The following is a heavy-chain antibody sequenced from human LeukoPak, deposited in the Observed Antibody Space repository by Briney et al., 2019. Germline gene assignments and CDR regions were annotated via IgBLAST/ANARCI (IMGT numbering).Heavy chain of an antibody. V-gene: IGHV3-7*01. Sequence: GGSLRLSCAASGFTFSSHWMSWVRQAPGKGLEWMANIKQDGSEKYYVDSVKGRFTISRDNAKNSLYLQMNSLRAEDTAVYYCARDPEQKTAFDYWGQGTLVTVSS. CDR3: ARDPEQKTAFDY. CDR1: GFTFSSHW. CDR2: IKQDGSEK. D-gene: IGHD1/OR15-1a*01. J-gene: IGHJ4*02.